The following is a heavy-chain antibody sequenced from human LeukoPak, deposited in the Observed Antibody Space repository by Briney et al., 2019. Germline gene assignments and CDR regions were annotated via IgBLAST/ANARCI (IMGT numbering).Heavy chain of an antibody. CDR2: IRYDGTNK. CDR3: AKEGRYGEYFDY. J-gene: IGHJ4*02. V-gene: IGHV3-30*02. CDR1: GFTFSSYG. Sequence: GSLRLSCAASGFTFSSYGMHWVRQAPGKGLEWVTFIRYDGTNKYYADSVKGRFTISKDYSKNTLYLQMNSLRAEDTAVYYCAKEGRYGEYFDYWGQGTLVTVSS. D-gene: IGHD4-17*01.